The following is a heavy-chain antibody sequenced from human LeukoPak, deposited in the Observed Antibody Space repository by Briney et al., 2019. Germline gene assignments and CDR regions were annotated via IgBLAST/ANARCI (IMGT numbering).Heavy chain of an antibody. D-gene: IGHD2-21*01. Sequence: GGSLRLSCAASGFTFNTYTMNWVRQAPGKGLEWVSYISGSSGIIDYADSVRGRFTISRDNAKNSLYLQMNSLRAEDTAVYYCAKVGEAYYFDYWGQGTLVTVSS. V-gene: IGHV3-48*01. CDR1: GFTFNTYT. CDR2: ISGSSGII. CDR3: AKVGEAYYFDY. J-gene: IGHJ4*02.